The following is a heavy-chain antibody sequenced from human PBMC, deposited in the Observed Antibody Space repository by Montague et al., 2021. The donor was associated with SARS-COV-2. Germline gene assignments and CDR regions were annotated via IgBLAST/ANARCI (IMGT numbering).Heavy chain of an antibody. CDR1: GFSLSTSGMC. D-gene: IGHD4-23*01. CDR3: ARMTTVVTLGYYYYYGMDV. J-gene: IGHJ6*02. V-gene: IGHV2-70*01. CDR2: IDWDDDK. Sequence: PPLVTPTQTLTLTCTFSGFSLSTSGMCVSWIRQPPGKALEWLAPIDWDDDKYYSTSLKTRLTISTDTSKNQVVLTMTNMDPVDTATYYCARMTTVVTLGYYYYYGMDVWGQGTTVTVSS.